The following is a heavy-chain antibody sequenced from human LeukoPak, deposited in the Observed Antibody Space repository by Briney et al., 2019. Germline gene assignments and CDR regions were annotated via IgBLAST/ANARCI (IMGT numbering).Heavy chain of an antibody. D-gene: IGHD2-15*01. CDR1: GYTFTSYD. V-gene: IGHV1-8*01. Sequence: ASVKVSCTASGYTFTSYDINWVRQATGQGLEWMGWMNPNSGNTGYAQKFQGRVTMTRNTSISTAYMELSSLRSDDTAVYYCARRRCSGGSCYLDYWGQGTLVTVSS. J-gene: IGHJ4*02. CDR3: ARRRCSGGSCYLDY. CDR2: MNPNSGNT.